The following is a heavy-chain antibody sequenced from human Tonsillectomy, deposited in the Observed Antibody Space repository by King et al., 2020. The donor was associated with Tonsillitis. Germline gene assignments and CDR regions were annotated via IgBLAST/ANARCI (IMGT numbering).Heavy chain of an antibody. D-gene: IGHD6-19*01. CDR1: GFTFSTYN. J-gene: IGHJ6*02. Sequence: VQLVQSGGGLVQPGGSLRLSCAASGFTFSTYNMSWVRQAPGKGLEWVSYISSSSRTIYYADSVKGRFTISRDNAKKSLYLQMNSLRVEDTAVYYCARVPLGSSGWSAGLRRWDYGMDVWGQGTTVTVSS. V-gene: IGHV3-48*01. CDR2: ISSSSRTI. CDR3: ARVPLGSSGWSAGLRRWDYGMDV.